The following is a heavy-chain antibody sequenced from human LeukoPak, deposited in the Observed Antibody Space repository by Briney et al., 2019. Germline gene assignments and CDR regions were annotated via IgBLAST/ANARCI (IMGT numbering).Heavy chain of an antibody. Sequence: PGRSLRLSCAASGFIFSNSAMHWVRQAPGKGLEWVAVIWYDGSNKYYADSVKGRFTISRDNSNNTLYLQMNSLRAEDTAVYFCAKGGYCSSSSCYSAIDYWGQGTLVTVSS. CDR2: IWYDGSNK. D-gene: IGHD2-2*01. V-gene: IGHV3-30*18. J-gene: IGHJ4*02. CDR3: AKGGYCSSSSCYSAIDY. CDR1: GFIFSNSA.